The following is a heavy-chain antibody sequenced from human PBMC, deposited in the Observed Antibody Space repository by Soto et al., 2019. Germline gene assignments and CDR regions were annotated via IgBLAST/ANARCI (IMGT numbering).Heavy chain of an antibody. CDR2: ISYDGSNK. V-gene: IGHV3-30-3*01. CDR3: ARGQFGY. J-gene: IGHJ4*02. CDR1: GFTFSSYA. Sequence: GSLRLSCAASGFTFSSYAMHWVRQAPGKGLEWVAVISYDGSNKYYADSVKGRFTISRDNSKNTLYLQMNSLRAEDTAVYYCARGQFGYWGQGTLVTVSS. D-gene: IGHD3-10*01.